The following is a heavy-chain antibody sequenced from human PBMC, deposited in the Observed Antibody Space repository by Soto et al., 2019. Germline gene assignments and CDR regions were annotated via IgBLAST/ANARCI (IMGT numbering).Heavy chain of an antibody. Sequence: SETLSLTCAVYGGSFSGYYWSWIRQPPGKGLEWIGEINHSGSTNYNPSLKGRVTISVDTSKNQFSLKLSSVTAADTAVYYCARGKAVADYYYYGMDVWGQGTTVTV. D-gene: IGHD6-19*01. J-gene: IGHJ6*02. CDR2: INHSGST. CDR3: ARGKAVADYYYYGMDV. V-gene: IGHV4-34*01. CDR1: GGSFSGYY.